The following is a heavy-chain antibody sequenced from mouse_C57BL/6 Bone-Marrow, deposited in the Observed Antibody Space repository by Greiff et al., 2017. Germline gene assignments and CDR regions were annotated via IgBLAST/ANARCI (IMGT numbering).Heavy chain of an antibody. CDR2: IAPSDSYT. CDR3: AREDTTRVATRWYFDV. V-gene: IGHV1-69*01. Sequence: VQLQQPGAELVMPGASVKLSCKASGYTFTSYWMHWVKQRPGQGLEWIGEIAPSDSYTYYNQKFKGKSTLTVDKSSSTAYMPLRGLTSEDSAVYYCAREDTTRVATRWYFDVWGTGTTVTVSS. CDR1: GYTFTSYW. J-gene: IGHJ1*03. D-gene: IGHD1-1*01.